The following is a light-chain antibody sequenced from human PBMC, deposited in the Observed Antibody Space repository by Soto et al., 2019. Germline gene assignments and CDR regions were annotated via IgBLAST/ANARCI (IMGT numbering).Light chain of an antibody. V-gene: IGKV3-20*01. Sequence: EIVMTQSPGTLSVSPGERATLSCRVSQSVGSNLAWYQQKPGQAPRLLIYGTSSRATGIPDRFSGSGSGTDFTLTISRLEPEDFAVYFCQRYGSSPLITFGQGTRLEI. CDR1: QSVGSN. CDR3: QRYGSSPLIT. J-gene: IGKJ5*01. CDR2: GTS.